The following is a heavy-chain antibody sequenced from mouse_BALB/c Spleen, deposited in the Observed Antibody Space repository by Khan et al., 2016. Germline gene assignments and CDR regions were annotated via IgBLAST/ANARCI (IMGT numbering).Heavy chain of an antibody. CDR2: IWSGGST. D-gene: IGHD2-4*01. J-gene: IGHJ4*01. CDR1: GFSLTNNG. V-gene: IGHV2-2*01. CDR3: ARKGGYFDYDCALDY. Sequence: QVQLQQSGPGLVQPSQSLSITCTVSGFSLTNNGVHWVRQSPGKGLEWLGVIWSGGSTDYNAAFISRLSISKDNSKSQVFFKMNSLQADDTAIYYCARKGGYFDYDCALDYWGQGTSVTVSS.